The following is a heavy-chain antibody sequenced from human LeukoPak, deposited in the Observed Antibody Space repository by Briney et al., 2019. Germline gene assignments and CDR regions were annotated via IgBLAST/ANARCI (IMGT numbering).Heavy chain of an antibody. CDR1: GFTFSSYG. J-gene: IGHJ4*02. D-gene: IGHD6-19*01. Sequence: GGSLRLSCAASGFTFSSYGMHWVRQAPGKGLEWVAFIWYDGSNKYYADSVKGRFTISRDNSKNTLYLQMNSLRAEDTAVYYCAKEEQWLVLDYWGQGTLVTVSS. V-gene: IGHV3-30*02. CDR2: IWYDGSNK. CDR3: AKEEQWLVLDY.